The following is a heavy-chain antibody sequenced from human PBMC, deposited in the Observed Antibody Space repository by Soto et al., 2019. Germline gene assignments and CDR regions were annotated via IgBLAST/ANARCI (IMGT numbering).Heavy chain of an antibody. CDR3: AKDRGYSGYHLFLHAFDI. D-gene: IGHD5-12*01. CDR1: GFTFDDYA. J-gene: IGHJ3*02. CDR2: ISWNSGSI. Sequence: DVQLVESGGGLVQPGRSLRLSCAASGFTFDDYAMHWVRQAPGKGLEWVSGISWNSGSIGSADSVKGRFTISRDNAKNSLSLQMNSLRAEDTALYYCAKDRGYSGYHLFLHAFDIWGQGTMVTVSS. V-gene: IGHV3-9*01.